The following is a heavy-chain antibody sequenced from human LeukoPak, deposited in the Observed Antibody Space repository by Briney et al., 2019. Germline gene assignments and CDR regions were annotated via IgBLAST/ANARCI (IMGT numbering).Heavy chain of an antibody. CDR3: ARDLSPLVLLWFGELPQGVYGMDV. CDR2: ISAYNGNT. CDR1: GYTFTSYG. Sequence: RASVKVSCKASGYTFTSYGISWVRQAPGQGLEWMGWISAYNGNTNYVQKLQGRVTMTTDTSTSTAYMELRSLRSDDTAVYYCARDLSPLVLLWFGELPQGVYGMDVWGQGTTVTVSS. V-gene: IGHV1-18*01. J-gene: IGHJ6*02. D-gene: IGHD3-10*01.